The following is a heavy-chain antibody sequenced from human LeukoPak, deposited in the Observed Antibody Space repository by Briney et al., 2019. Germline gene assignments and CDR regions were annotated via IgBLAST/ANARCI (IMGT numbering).Heavy chain of an antibody. J-gene: IGHJ5*02. CDR2: IYTSGST. V-gene: IGHV4-4*07. D-gene: IGHD3-22*01. CDR1: GGSISSYY. Sequence: SEALSLTCTVSGGSISSYYWSWIRQPAGKGLEWIGRIYTSGSTNYNPSLKSRVTMSVDTSKNQFSLKLSSVTAADTAVYYCARDYYDSSGSYWFDPWGQGTLVTVSS. CDR3: ARDYYDSSGSYWFDP.